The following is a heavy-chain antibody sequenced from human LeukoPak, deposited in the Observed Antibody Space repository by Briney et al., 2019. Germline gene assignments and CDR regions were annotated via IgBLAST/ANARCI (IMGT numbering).Heavy chain of an antibody. D-gene: IGHD6-6*01. J-gene: IGHJ4*02. Sequence: ASVKVSCKTSGYTFNSYGISWVRQAPGQGLEWMGWISAYNGNTNYAQKLQGRVTMTTDTSTSTAYMELRSLRSDDTAVYYCAREASIAARRDPFDYWGQGTLVTVSS. CDR2: ISAYNGNT. CDR1: GYTFNSYG. V-gene: IGHV1-18*01. CDR3: AREASIAARRDPFDY.